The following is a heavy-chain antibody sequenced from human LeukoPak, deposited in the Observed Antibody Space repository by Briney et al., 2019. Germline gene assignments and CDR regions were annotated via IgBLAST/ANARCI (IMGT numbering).Heavy chain of an antibody. Sequence: GASVKVSCKASGYTSSGYSMHWVRQAPGQGPEWMGMVNPSSGSATYAQKFQGSVTMTRDTSTTTLYMELSSLRSEDTAVYYCARDWAHGSFDYWGQGTPVIVSS. J-gene: IGHJ4*02. CDR3: ARDWAHGSFDY. D-gene: IGHD3-10*01. CDR2: VNPSSGSA. V-gene: IGHV1-46*01. CDR1: GYTSSGYS.